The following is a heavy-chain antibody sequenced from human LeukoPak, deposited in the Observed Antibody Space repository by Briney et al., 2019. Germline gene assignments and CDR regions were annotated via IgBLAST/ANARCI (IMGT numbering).Heavy chain of an antibody. CDR2: IYYSGSP. CDR1: GGSTSSYY. V-gene: IGHV4-59*01. D-gene: IGHD2/OR15-2a*01. CDR3: ARAQNTVRYGMDV. J-gene: IGHJ6*02. Sequence: PSETLSLTCTVSGGSTSSYYWSWIRQPPGKGLEWIGYIYYSGSPNYNPSLKSRVTISVDTSKNQSSLKLSSVTAADTAVYYCARAQNTVRYGMDVWGQGPTVTVSS.